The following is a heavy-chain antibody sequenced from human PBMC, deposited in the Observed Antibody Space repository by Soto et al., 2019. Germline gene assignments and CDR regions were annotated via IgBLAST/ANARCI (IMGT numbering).Heavy chain of an antibody. V-gene: IGHV3-7*03. D-gene: IGHD3-16*01. Sequence: EVPVVESGGGLVQPGGSLRLSCVGSGFTLSSYWMSWVRQAPGKGLEWVANIKQDGGEKYYVDSVKDRFTISRDNTKNSLYLQMNSLRAEDTAVYYCAPLGASNFDYWGQGTLVTVSS. J-gene: IGHJ4*02. CDR3: APLGASNFDY. CDR1: GFTLSSYW. CDR2: IKQDGGEK.